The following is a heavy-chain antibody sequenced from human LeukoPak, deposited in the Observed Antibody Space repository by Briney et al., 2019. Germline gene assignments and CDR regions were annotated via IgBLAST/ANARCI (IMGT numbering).Heavy chain of an antibody. Sequence: GGSLRLSCAASGFSFSKYWLSWVRQAPEKGLEWVANINEDGSVEHYGDSVTGRFTISRDNAKNSLSLQMSSLRTDDTAVYYCASNWDDGRGYGMDVWGQGTTVTVSS. CDR2: INEDGSVE. V-gene: IGHV3-7*01. CDR3: ASNWDDGRGYGMDV. J-gene: IGHJ6*02. CDR1: GFSFSKYW. D-gene: IGHD1-20*01.